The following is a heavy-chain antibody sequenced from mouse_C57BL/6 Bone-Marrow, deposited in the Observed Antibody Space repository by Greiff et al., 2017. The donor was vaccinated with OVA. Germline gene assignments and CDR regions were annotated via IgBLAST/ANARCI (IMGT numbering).Heavy chain of an antibody. J-gene: IGHJ3*01. D-gene: IGHD1-1*01. CDR2: LSPGSGNT. CDR3: AREEPYGSSLWLAY. Sequence: VQLQQSGAELVRPGASVKLSCKASGYTFTDYYINWVKQRPGQGLEWIARLSPGSGNTYYNEKLKGKATLTAEKSSSTAYMQLSSLTSEDSAVYFCAREEPYGSSLWLAYWGQGTLVTVSA. V-gene: IGHV1-76*01. CDR1: GYTFTDYY.